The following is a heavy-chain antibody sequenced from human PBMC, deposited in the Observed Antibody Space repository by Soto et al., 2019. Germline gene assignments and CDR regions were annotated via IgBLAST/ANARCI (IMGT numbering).Heavy chain of an antibody. J-gene: IGHJ4*02. Sequence: EVQLVESGGGLVQPGGSLRLSCVASGFTVSGNYMNWVRQAPGKGLEWVSVIYSGGHTFYADSVKDRFTISRDDSKNTLSLPMTSLRVQDTAVYSSARGPRLPGQFAYWGQRTLVTVSS. CDR3: ARGPRLPGQFAY. CDR2: IYSGGHT. V-gene: IGHV3-66*01. D-gene: IGHD3-10*01. CDR1: GFTVSGNY.